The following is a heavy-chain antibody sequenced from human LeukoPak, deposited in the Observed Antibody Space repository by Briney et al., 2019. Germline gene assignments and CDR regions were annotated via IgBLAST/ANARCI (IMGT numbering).Heavy chain of an antibody. V-gene: IGHV4-59*08. CDR3: ASTHYYYYMDV. CDR2: IYYSGST. J-gene: IGHJ6*03. Sequence: SETLSLTCTVSGGSISSYYWSWIRQPPGKGLEWIGYIYYSGSTNYNPSLKSRVTISVDTSKNQFSLKLSSVTAADTAVYYCASTHYYYYMDVWGKGTTVTVSS. CDR1: GGSISSYY.